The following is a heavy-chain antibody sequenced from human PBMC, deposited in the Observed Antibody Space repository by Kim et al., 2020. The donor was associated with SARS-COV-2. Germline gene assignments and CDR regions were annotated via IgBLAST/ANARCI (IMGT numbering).Heavy chain of an antibody. Sequence: GGSLRLSCAASGFTFSSYGMHWVRQAPGKGLEWVAVISYDGSNKYYADSVKGRFTISRDNSKNTLYLQMNSLRAEDTAVYYCAKAYNWNDALDYWGQGTL. CDR3: AKAYNWNDALDY. CDR1: GFTFSSYG. V-gene: IGHV3-30*18. J-gene: IGHJ4*02. D-gene: IGHD1-1*01. CDR2: ISYDGSNK.